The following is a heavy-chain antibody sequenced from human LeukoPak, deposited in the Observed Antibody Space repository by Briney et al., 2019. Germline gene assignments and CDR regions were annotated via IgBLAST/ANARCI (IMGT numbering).Heavy chain of an antibody. Sequence: GGSLRLSCAASGFTFSSYAMSWVRQAPGKGLEWVSAISGSGGSTFYAESVKGRFTISRDNPKNTLYLQMNSLRAEDTALYYCAKPGRGGLYGGGFQHWGQGTLVTVSS. CDR1: GFTFSSYA. V-gene: IGHV3-23*01. CDR2: ISGSGGST. J-gene: IGHJ1*01. CDR3: AKPGRGGLYGGGFQH. D-gene: IGHD2-8*01.